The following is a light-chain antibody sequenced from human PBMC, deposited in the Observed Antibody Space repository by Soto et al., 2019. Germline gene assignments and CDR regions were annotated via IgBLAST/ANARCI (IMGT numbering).Light chain of an antibody. V-gene: IGLV2-8*01. CDR3: CAYAGSDNLL. CDR1: SSDVGGYNY. CDR2: EVN. J-gene: IGLJ2*01. Sequence: QSALTQPPSASGSPGQSVTISCTGSSSDVGGYNYVSWYQQHPGKAPKLMIYEVNKRPSGVPDRFSGSKSGNTASLTVSGLQAEDEADYYCCAYAGSDNLLFGGGTKLTVL.